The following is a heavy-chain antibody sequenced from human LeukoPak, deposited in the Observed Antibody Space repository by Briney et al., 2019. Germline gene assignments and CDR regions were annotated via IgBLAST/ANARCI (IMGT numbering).Heavy chain of an antibody. CDR1: GGSISSYY. CDR3: ARDLGPVTQSYDSSGYFY. V-gene: IGHV4-4*07. CDR2: IYTSGST. D-gene: IGHD3-22*01. Sequence: PSETLSLTCTVSGGSISSYYWSWIRQPAGKGLEWIGRIYTSGSTNYNPSLKSRVTMSVDTSKNQFSLKLNSVTAADTAVYYCARDLGPVTQSYDSSGYFYWGQGTLVTVSS. J-gene: IGHJ4*02.